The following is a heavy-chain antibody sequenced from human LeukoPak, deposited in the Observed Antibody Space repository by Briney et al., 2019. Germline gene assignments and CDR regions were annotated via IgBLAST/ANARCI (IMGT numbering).Heavy chain of an antibody. J-gene: IGHJ2*01. CDR1: GYTFTSYY. CDR2: INPSGGNT. D-gene: IGHD3-22*01. CDR3: AASPRFDSSGYYGEDWYFDL. V-gene: IGHV1-46*01. Sequence: VASVKVSCKASGYTFTSYYMHWVRQAPGQGLEWMGIINPSGGNTNYAQKFQERVTITRDMSTSTAYMELSSLRFEDTAVYYCAASPRFDSSGYYGEDWYFDLWGRGTLVTVSS.